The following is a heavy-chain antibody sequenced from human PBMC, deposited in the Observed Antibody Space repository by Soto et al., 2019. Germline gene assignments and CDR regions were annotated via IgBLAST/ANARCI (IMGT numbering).Heavy chain of an antibody. D-gene: IGHD2-2*01. Sequence: ASVKVSCKASGYTFTGYYMHWVRQAPGQGLEWMGWINPNSGGTNYAQKFQGRVTMTRDTSISTAYMELSRLRSDDTAVYYCARARRYCSSTSCHPTTSLAYWGQGTLVTVSS. CDR2: INPNSGGT. CDR1: GYTFTGYY. J-gene: IGHJ4*02. V-gene: IGHV1-2*02. CDR3: ARARRYCSSTSCHPTTSLAY.